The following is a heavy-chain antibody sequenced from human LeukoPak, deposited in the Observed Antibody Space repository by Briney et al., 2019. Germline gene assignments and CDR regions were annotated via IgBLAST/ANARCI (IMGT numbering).Heavy chain of an antibody. J-gene: IGHJ4*02. CDR2: IYSGGST. V-gene: IGHV3-66*01. Sequence: GGSLRLSCAASGFTVSSNYMSWVRQAPGKGLEWVSVIYSGGSTYYADSVKGRFTISRDNSKNTLYLQMNSLRAEDTAVYYCAKDRSDIVVVPAAKSTDFWSGYYFDYWGQGTLVTVSS. CDR1: GFTVSSNY. D-gene: IGHD2-2*01. CDR3: AKDRSDIVVVPAAKSTDFWSGYYFDY.